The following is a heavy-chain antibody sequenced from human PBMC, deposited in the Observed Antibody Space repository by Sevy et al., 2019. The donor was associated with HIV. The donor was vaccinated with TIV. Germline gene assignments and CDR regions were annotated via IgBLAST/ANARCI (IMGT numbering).Heavy chain of an antibody. CDR3: AKDINRGCDGINCYPYYYYFYGLDV. CDR1: GFPFNDHA. V-gene: IGHV3-9*01. CDR2: VSWNSRNI. Sequence: GGSLRLSCAASGFPFNDHAMHWVRQVPGKGLEWVSGVSWNSRNIGYADSVKGRFTISRDNANNFLYLEMNSMRPEDTAFYYCAKDINRGCDGINCYPYYYYFYGLDVWGQGTTVTVSS. D-gene: IGHD2-21*01. J-gene: IGHJ6*02.